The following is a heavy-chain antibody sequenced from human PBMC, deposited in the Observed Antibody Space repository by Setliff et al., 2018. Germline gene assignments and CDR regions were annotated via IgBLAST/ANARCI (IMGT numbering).Heavy chain of an antibody. CDR1: GYTFISYG. Sequence: ASVKVSCKTSGYTFISYGLSWMRQAPGQGLEWMGWISGYNGNTEYAQNLQGRVTMTMDTSTSTAYMELRSLTSDDTAVYYCATDRMSGVVVPATAPLDLFDPWGQGTLVTVSS. CDR3: ATDRMSGVVVPATAPLDLFDP. CDR2: ISGYNGNT. V-gene: IGHV1-18*01. D-gene: IGHD2-15*01. J-gene: IGHJ5*02.